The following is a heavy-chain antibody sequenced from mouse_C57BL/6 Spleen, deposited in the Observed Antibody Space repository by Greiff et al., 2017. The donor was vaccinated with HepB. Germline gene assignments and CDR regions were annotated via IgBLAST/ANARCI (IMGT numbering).Heavy chain of an antibody. CDR2: IDPSDSET. Sequence: QVQLQQPGAELVRPGSSVKLSCKASGYTFTSYWMHWVKQRPIQGLEWIGNIDPSDSETHYNQKFKDKATLTVDKSSSTAYMQLSSLTSEDSAVYYCARAISYGSSYWYFDVWGTGTTVTVSS. CDR3: ARAISYGSSYWYFDV. D-gene: IGHD1-1*01. V-gene: IGHV1-52*01. J-gene: IGHJ1*03. CDR1: GYTFTSYW.